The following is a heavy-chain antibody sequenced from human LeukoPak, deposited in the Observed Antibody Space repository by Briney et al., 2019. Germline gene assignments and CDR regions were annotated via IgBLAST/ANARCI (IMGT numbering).Heavy chain of an antibody. CDR2: ISVSGGST. V-gene: IGHV3-23*01. D-gene: IGHD2-2*02. CDR3: AKGGHCSSTSCYSGGYNWFDP. Sequence: GGSLRLSCAASGFTFSSYAMSWVRQAPGKGLEWVSAISVSGGSTYYADSVKGRFTISRDNSKNTLYLQMNSLRAEDTAVYYCAKGGHCSSTSCYSGGYNWFDPWGQGTLVTVSS. CDR1: GFTFSSYA. J-gene: IGHJ5*02.